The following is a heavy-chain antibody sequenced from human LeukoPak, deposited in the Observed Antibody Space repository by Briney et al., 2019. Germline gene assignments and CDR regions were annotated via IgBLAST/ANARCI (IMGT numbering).Heavy chain of an antibody. V-gene: IGHV1-46*01. J-gene: IGHJ4*02. Sequence: ASVKVSCKASGYTFTSYYMHWVRQAPGQGLEWMGIINPSGGSTSYAQKFQGRVTMTRDTSTSTVYMELGSLRSEDTAVYYCARDEGSGTARYYFDYWGQGTLVTVSS. D-gene: IGHD5-18*01. CDR2: INPSGGST. CDR1: GYTFTSYY. CDR3: ARDEGSGTARYYFDY.